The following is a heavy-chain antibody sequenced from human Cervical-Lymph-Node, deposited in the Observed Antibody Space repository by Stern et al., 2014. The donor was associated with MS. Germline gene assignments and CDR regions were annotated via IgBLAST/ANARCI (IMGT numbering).Heavy chain of an antibody. V-gene: IGHV7-4-1*02. Sequence: VQLVQSGSELKKPGASVKVSCKASGYTFTNYPINWVRQAPGQGLEWLGWINTNTGNSTYAQGFTGRFVFSLDPSVSTAYLQISSLKAEDTAVYYCARDFVDTAMVTRSDYFDCWGQGTLVTVSS. CDR3: ARDFVDTAMVTRSDYFDC. J-gene: IGHJ4*02. CDR1: GYTFTNYP. D-gene: IGHD5-18*01. CDR2: INTNTGNS.